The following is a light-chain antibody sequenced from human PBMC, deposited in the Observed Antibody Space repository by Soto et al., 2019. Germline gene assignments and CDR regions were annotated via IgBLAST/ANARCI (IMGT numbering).Light chain of an antibody. CDR1: SSNIGGTNY. V-gene: IGLV1-47*02. CDR3: ASWDDRLGAVI. J-gene: IGLJ2*01. CDR2: SNN. Sequence: QSVLTQPPSASGTPGQRVFISCSGSSSNIGGTNYAYWYPQLPGAAPKLLMHSNNLRPSGVPERISGSKSGTSASLAISGLRSEDEAVYYCASWDDRLGAVIFGGGTKVTVL.